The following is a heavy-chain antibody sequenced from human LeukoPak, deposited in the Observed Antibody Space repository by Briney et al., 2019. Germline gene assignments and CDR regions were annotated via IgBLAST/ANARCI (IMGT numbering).Heavy chain of an antibody. CDR2: IYYSGST. V-gene: IGHV4-61*08. Sequence: SETLSLTCAVSGVSISRGGYSWSWIRQPPGKGLEWIGYIYYSGSTNYNPSLKSRVTISVDTSKNQFSLKLSSVTAADTAVYYCARVAPNPGVDRGAFGIWGQGTMVTVSS. CDR1: GVSISRGGYS. CDR3: ARVAPNPGVDRGAFGI. D-gene: IGHD3-10*01. J-gene: IGHJ3*02.